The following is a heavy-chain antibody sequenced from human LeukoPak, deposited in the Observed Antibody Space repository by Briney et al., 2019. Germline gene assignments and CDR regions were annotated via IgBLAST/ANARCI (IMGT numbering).Heavy chain of an antibody. Sequence: GGSLRLSCAASGFTFSNHWMSWVRQAPGKGLKWVANIRQDGAEKYYVDSVKGRFTISRDNAKNSVYLEMNSLRVEDTAVYFCARAPYYESSGPLWGQGTLVIVSS. J-gene: IGHJ4*02. CDR1: GFTFSNHW. D-gene: IGHD3-22*01. CDR3: ARAPYYESSGPL. CDR2: IRQDGAEK. V-gene: IGHV3-7*01.